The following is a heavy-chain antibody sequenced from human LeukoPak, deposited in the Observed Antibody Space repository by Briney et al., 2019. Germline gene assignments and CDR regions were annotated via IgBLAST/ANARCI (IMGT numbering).Heavy chain of an antibody. J-gene: IGHJ5*02. CDR1: GGSFNTEY. CDR3: AAVSTRGSPGYHYFSAS. CDR2: ISNGANT. V-gene: IGHV4-59*01. Sequence: PSETLSLTCTVSGGSFNTEYWSWIRQTPGEGLEWVGYISNGANTNYNPSLKSRLTISIDTSKNHFSLKLSSVTAADTAIYYCAAVSTRGSPGYHYFSASWGQGTLVTVSS. D-gene: IGHD3-3*01.